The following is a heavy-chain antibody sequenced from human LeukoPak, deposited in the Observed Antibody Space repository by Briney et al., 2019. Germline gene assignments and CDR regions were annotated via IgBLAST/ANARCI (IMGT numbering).Heavy chain of an antibody. CDR2: IWYDGSNK. Sequence: GESLRLSCAASGFTFSSYGMHWVRQAPGKGLEWVAVIWYDGSNKYYADSVKGRFTISRDNSKNTLYLQMNSLRAEDTAVYYCARGFDYYDSSGYYDYWGQGTLVTVSS. J-gene: IGHJ4*02. CDR3: ARGFDYYDSSGYYDY. V-gene: IGHV3-33*01. D-gene: IGHD3-22*01. CDR1: GFTFSSYG.